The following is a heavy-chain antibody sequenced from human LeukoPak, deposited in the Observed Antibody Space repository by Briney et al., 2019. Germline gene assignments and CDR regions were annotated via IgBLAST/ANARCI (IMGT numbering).Heavy chain of an antibody. Sequence: GGSLRLSCAASGFTFSSYAMSWVRQAPGKGLEWVSVIFRDGSTYYGDSVRGRFSIPRDNSKNMVYLQMNNLRAEDTAVYFCARDFFDFWGGSWVWGQGTLVTVSS. D-gene: IGHD3-3*01. V-gene: IGHV3-23*03. CDR2: VIFRDGST. CDR3: ARDFFDFWGGSWV. CDR1: GFTFSSYA. J-gene: IGHJ4*02.